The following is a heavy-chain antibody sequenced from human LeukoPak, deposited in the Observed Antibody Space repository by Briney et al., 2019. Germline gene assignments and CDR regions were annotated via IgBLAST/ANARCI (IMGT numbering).Heavy chain of an antibody. Sequence: KTGGSLRLSCAASGFTFSSSSMNWVRQAPGKGLEWVSSISTSSIYIYYADSVKGRFTISRDNAKNSLYLQMNSLRAEDTAVYYCASGTYGGNSYSEYWGQGTLVTVSS. CDR2: ISTSSIYI. CDR3: ASGTYGGNSYSEY. D-gene: IGHD4-23*01. CDR1: GFTFSSSS. V-gene: IGHV3-21*01. J-gene: IGHJ4*02.